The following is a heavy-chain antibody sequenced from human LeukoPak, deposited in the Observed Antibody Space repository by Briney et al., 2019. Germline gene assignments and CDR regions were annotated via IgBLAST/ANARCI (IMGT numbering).Heavy chain of an antibody. CDR1: GFTFSSHA. D-gene: IGHD3-3*01. V-gene: IGHV3-23*01. CDR3: AKAITIFGVVTLGTAEYFQH. J-gene: IGHJ1*01. Sequence: GGSLRLSCAASGFTFSSHAMSWVRQAPGKGLEWVSTISASGGSTYYADSVKGRFTISRDNSKNTLYLQMNSLRVEDTAVYYCAKAITIFGVVTLGTAEYFQHWGQGTLVTVSS. CDR2: ISASGGST.